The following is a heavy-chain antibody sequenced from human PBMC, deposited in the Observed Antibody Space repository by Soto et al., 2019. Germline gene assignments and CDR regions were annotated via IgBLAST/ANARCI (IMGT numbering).Heavy chain of an antibody. J-gene: IGHJ6*02. CDR2: IYYSGST. V-gene: IGHV4-39*01. Sequence: SETLSLTCTVSCGSISSSSYYWGWIRQPPGKGLEWIGSIYYSGSTYYNPSLKSRVTISVDTSKNQFSLKLSSVTAADTAVYCCARIGSYGMEVWVQGTAVTGSS. CDR3: ARIGSYGMEV. CDR1: CGSISSSSYY.